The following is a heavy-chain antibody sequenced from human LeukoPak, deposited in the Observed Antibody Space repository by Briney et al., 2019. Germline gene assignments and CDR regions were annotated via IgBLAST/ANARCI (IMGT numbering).Heavy chain of an antibody. CDR2: ISVYNGNT. J-gene: IGHJ4*02. Sequence: ASVKVSCKASGYIFTSYGVTWVRQAPGQGLEWMGWISVYNGNTNYAQKLQGRVTMTTDISTSTANMELRSLISGDTAVYYCARGMVTAYYYDSSGYYPNDYWGQGTLVTVSS. D-gene: IGHD3-22*01. V-gene: IGHV1-18*01. CDR3: ARGMVTAYYYDSSGYYPNDY. CDR1: GYIFTSYG.